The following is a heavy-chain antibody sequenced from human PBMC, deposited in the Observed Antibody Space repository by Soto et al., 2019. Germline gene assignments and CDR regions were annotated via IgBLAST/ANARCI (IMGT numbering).Heavy chain of an antibody. CDR3: ARGLRCSGGSCYNWFAP. CDR2: ISAYNGNT. CDR1: GYTFTSYD. D-gene: IGHD2-15*01. V-gene: IGHV1-18*01. Sequence: GASVKVSCKASGYTFTSYDISWVRQGPGKGLEWMGWISAYNGNTNYAQKLQGRVTMTTDTSTSTAYTELRSLRSDDTAVYYCARGLRCSGGSCYNWFAPWGQGTLVTVSS. J-gene: IGHJ5*02.